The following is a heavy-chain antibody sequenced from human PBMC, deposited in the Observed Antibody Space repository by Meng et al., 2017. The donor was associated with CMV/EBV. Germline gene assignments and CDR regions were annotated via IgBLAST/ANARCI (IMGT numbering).Heavy chain of an antibody. V-gene: IGHV3-53*01. D-gene: IGHD3-9*01. CDR1: GFTVSSNY. CDR2: IYSGGRT. J-gene: IGHJ6*02. Sequence: GGSLRLSCAASGFTVSSNYMSWVRQAPGKGLEWVSVIYSGGRTYYADSVKGRFTISRDNSKNTLYLQMNSLRAEDTAVYYCARDYRITIGPFYYYYGMDVWGQGTTVTVSS. CDR3: ARDYRITIGPFYYYYGMDV.